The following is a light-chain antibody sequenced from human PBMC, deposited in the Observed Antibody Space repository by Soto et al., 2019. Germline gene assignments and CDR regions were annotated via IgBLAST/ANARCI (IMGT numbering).Light chain of an antibody. Sequence: EIVLTQSPATLSLSPGERATLSCRASQSVSSSLAWYQQKRGQAPRLLIYDASNRATGTPARFSGSGSGTDFTLTISSLEPEDFAVYYCQQRTNWPITFGQGTRLEIK. CDR3: QQRTNWPIT. CDR1: QSVSSS. CDR2: DAS. J-gene: IGKJ5*01. V-gene: IGKV3-11*01.